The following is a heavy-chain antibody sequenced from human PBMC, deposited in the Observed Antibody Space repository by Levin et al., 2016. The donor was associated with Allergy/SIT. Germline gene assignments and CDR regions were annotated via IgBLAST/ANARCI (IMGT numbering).Heavy chain of an antibody. Sequence: WIRQPPGKGLEYVSGIPTYGDIRYADSVKGRFTISRDNSKNTLYLQMSSLRTEDTALYYCVKLVNRLDGFDIWGQGTMVTVSS. J-gene: IGHJ3*02. V-gene: IGHV3-64D*06. CDR3: VKLVNRLDGFDI. CDR2: IPTYGDIR. D-gene: IGHD2/OR15-2a*01.